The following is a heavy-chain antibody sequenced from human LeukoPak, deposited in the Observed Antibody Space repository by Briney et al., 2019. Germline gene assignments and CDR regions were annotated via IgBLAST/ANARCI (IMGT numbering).Heavy chain of an antibody. CDR1: GVTFSSDG. CDR2: ISYDGSNK. Sequence: VGSLRLSCAASGVTFSSDGMHWVRQAPGKGLEWVAGISYDGSNKYYADSVKGRFTISRDNSKNTLYLQMNSLRVEDTAVYYYARDYRGSYYYYYGMDVWGQGTTVTVSS. V-gene: IGHV3-30*03. D-gene: IGHD1-26*01. CDR3: ARDYRGSYYYYYGMDV. J-gene: IGHJ6*02.